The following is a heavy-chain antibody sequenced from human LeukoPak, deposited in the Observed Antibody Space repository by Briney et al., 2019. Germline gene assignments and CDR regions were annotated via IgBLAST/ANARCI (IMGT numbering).Heavy chain of an antibody. J-gene: IGHJ4*02. V-gene: IGHV4-39*01. Sequence: SETLSLTCTVSGGSISSSSYYWGWIRQPPGKGLEWIGSIYYSGSTYYNPSLKSRVTISVDTSKNQFSLKLSSVTAADTAVYYCASSGWYLLPGVYWGQGTLVTVSS. CDR2: IYYSGST. CDR1: GGSISSSSYY. D-gene: IGHD6-19*01. CDR3: ASSGWYLLPGVY.